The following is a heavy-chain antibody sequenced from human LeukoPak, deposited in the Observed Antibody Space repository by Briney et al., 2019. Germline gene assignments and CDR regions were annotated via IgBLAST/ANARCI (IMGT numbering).Heavy chain of an antibody. V-gene: IGHV4-34*01. J-gene: IGHJ4*02. D-gene: IGHD4-17*01. CDR1: GGSFSGYY. Sequence: SETLSLTCAVSGGSFSGYYWTWIRQPPGKGLEWIGEINHSGSANYNPSLMSRVTISLDTSKNHFSLNLSSVAAADTAVYYCARGQGTVTTHWGQGTLVTVSS. CDR2: INHSGSA. CDR3: ARGQGTVTTH.